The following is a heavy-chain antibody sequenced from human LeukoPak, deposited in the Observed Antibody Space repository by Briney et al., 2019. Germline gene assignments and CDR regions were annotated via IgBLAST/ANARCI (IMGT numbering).Heavy chain of an antibody. V-gene: IGHV3-30-3*01. D-gene: IGHD1-26*01. CDR1: GFTFSSYA. CDR3: ARVQVGFQVFYGMDV. Sequence: GGSLRLSCAASGFTFSSYAMHWVRQAPGKGLEWVAVISYDGSNKYYADSVKGRFTISRDNSKNTLYLQMNSLRAEDTAVHYCARVQVGFQVFYGMDVWGQGTTVTVSS. J-gene: IGHJ6*02. CDR2: ISYDGSNK.